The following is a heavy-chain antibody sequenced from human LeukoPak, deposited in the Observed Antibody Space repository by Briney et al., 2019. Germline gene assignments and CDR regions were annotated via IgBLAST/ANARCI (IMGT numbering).Heavy chain of an antibody. Sequence: PGGSLRLSCAASGFTFSSYEMNWVRQAPGKGLEWVSYVSSSGSTTYYADSVKGRFTISRDNAKNPLYLQMNSLRAEDTAVYYCARDGSKGYYFDYWGQGTLVTVSS. J-gene: IGHJ4*02. CDR1: GFTFSSYE. V-gene: IGHV3-48*03. CDR2: VSSSGSTT. CDR3: ARDGSKGYYFDY. D-gene: IGHD5-24*01.